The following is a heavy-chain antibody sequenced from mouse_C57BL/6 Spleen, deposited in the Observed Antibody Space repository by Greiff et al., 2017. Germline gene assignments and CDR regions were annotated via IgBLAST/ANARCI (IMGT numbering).Heavy chain of an antibody. Sequence: QVQLKESGPELVKPGASVKLSCKASGYTFTSYDINWVKQRPGQGLEWIGWIYPRDGSTNYKEKFKGKATLTVDTSSSTAYMELHSLTSEDSAVYFCARSRGITTVVMDYWGQGTSVTVSS. CDR3: ARSRGITTVVMDY. J-gene: IGHJ4*01. D-gene: IGHD1-1*01. CDR2: IYPRDGST. V-gene: IGHV1-85*01. CDR1: GYTFTSYD.